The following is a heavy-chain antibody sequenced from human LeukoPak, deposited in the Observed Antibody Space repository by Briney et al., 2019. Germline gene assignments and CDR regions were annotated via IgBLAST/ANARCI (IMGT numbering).Heavy chain of an antibody. CDR1: GFTFSSYS. Sequence: GGSLRLSCAASGFTFSSYSMNWVRQAPGKGLEWVSSISSSSSYIYYADSVKGRFTISRDNSKNTLYLQMNSLRAEDTAVYYCAKSAYDSSGGDYYYYYMDVWGKGTTVTVSS. V-gene: IGHV3-21*01. CDR2: ISSSSSYI. D-gene: IGHD3-22*01. J-gene: IGHJ6*03. CDR3: AKSAYDSSGGDYYYYYMDV.